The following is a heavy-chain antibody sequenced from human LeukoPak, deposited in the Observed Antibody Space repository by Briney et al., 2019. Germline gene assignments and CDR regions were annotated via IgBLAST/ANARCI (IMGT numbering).Heavy chain of an antibody. D-gene: IGHD1-20*01. J-gene: IGHJ4*02. V-gene: IGHV3-48*02. CDR1: GFTFSSYS. Sequence: GGSLRLSCAASGFTFSSYSINWVRQAPGKGLEWVSYISSSSSNIYYADSLKGRFTISRDNAKNSLYLQMNSLRDEDTAVNYCARGGYNWNYLDYWGQGTLVTVSS. CDR2: ISSSSSNI. CDR3: ARGGYNWNYLDY.